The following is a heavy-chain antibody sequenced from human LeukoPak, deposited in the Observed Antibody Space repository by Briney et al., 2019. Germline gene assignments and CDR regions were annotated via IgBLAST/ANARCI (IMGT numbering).Heavy chain of an antibody. CDR2: ISWKSGRI. V-gene: IGHV3-9*01. Sequence: PGGSLRLSCAASGFTFGDYAMHWVRQAPGKGLEWVSGISWKSGRIGYADSVKGRFTISRDNAKNSLYLQMNSLRAEDTAFYYCVKDAGYAPEEYYFDYWGQGTLVTVSS. D-gene: IGHD3-16*01. CDR1: GFTFGDYA. CDR3: VKDAGYAPEEYYFDY. J-gene: IGHJ4*02.